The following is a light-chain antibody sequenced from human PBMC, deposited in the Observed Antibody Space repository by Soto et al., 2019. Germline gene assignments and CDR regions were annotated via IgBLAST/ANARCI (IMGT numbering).Light chain of an antibody. CDR1: SSNIGAGYD. CDR2: ANT. V-gene: IGLV1-40*01. J-gene: IGLJ1*01. Sequence: QSVLTQPPSVSGAPGQRLTISCTGSSSNIGAGYDVHWYQQLPGTAPKLLIYANTARPSGVPARFSGSTSGTSASLAINGLQTEDEADYYCQSYDSSLRGSVFGTGTKVTVL. CDR3: QSYDSSLRGSV.